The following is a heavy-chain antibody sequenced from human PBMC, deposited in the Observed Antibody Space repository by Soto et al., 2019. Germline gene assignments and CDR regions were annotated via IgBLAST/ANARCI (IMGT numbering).Heavy chain of an antibody. V-gene: IGHV1-2*02. CDR1: GDTFNDYY. D-gene: IGHD5-12*01. CDR3: ARESGGATATLDYYYFYMDV. CDR2: INPNSGVT. J-gene: IGHJ6*03. Sequence: QVQLVQSGAEVKKPGASVTVSCRSSGDTFNDYYIHWVRQAPGHGLEWMGWINPNSGVTKDAQKFQGGVSMTRDTSIRTVYMQLSRLRSDDTAVYYCARESGGATATLDYYYFYMDVWGTGTTVTVAS.